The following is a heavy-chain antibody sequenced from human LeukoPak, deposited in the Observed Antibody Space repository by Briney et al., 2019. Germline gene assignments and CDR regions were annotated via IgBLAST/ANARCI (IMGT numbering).Heavy chain of an antibody. Sequence: GASVTVSCKGSGYTFDRYGVNWVRQAPGQGLEWVGWISTYNGNTFYAQKFEGRVTMTTDTSTNTVYMDLRSLRSDDTAVYYCARDLEHCRNIICSNSAYWGQGTLVTVSS. J-gene: IGHJ4*02. D-gene: IGHD2-2*01. CDR3: ARDLEHCRNIICSNSAY. V-gene: IGHV1-18*04. CDR1: GYTFDRYG. CDR2: ISTYNGNT.